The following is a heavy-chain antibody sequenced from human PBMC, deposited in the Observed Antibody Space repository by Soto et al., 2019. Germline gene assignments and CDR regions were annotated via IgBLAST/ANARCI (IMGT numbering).Heavy chain of an antibody. Sequence: SETLSLTCAVYGGSFSGYYWSWIRQPPGKGLEWIGEINHSGSTNYNPSLKSRVTISVDTSKNQFSLKLSSVTAADTAVYYCARGSPMVRGPRVYYYYMDVWGKGTTVTVSS. CDR3: ARGSPMVRGPRVYYYYMDV. J-gene: IGHJ6*03. CDR1: GGSFSGYY. D-gene: IGHD3-10*01. V-gene: IGHV4-34*01. CDR2: INHSGST.